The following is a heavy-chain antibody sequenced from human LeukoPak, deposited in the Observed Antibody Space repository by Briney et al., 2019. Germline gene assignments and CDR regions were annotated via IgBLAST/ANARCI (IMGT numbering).Heavy chain of an antibody. J-gene: IGHJ3*02. D-gene: IGHD3-22*01. CDR1: GFTFSSYS. Sequence: GGSLRLSCAASGFTFSSYSMNWVRQAPGKGLEWVSYISSSSSTIYYADSVKGRFTISRDNAKNSLYLQMNSLRAEDTAVYYCASDPSYDSSGYLAFDIWGQGTMVTVSS. V-gene: IGHV3-48*01. CDR2: ISSSSSTI. CDR3: ASDPSYDSSGYLAFDI.